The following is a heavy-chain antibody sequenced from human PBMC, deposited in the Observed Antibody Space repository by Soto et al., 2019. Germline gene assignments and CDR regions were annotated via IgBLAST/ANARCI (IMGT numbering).Heavy chain of an antibody. D-gene: IGHD1-7*01. CDR3: ARVKGGTTRRAFDS. Sequence: QVQLQESGPGLVKPSQTLSLTCTVSGDSISSGGYYWSWIRQHPGKGLEWIGYIYDNGGAYCSPSLKGRVVISVDRSENQFSLRLSSVTAADTAVYYCARVKGGTTRRAFDSWGQGTLVTVSS. V-gene: IGHV4-31*03. CDR2: IYDNGGA. J-gene: IGHJ4*02. CDR1: GDSISSGGYY.